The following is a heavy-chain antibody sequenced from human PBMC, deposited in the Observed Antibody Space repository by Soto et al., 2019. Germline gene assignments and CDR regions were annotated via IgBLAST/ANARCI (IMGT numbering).Heavy chain of an antibody. CDR3: ATVRWERHDAFDI. CDR1: GGSISTGGYY. D-gene: IGHD1-1*01. J-gene: IGHJ3*02. V-gene: IGHV4-31*03. Sequence: QVQLQESGPGLVKPSQTLSLTCPVSGGSISTGGYYWSWIRQHPGRGLEWIGYIYHSGMTFSNPSLQSRVAISIDTSKNKFSLKRSSVTAADTAVYYCATVRWERHDAFDIWGQGTMVSVSS. CDR2: IYHSGMT.